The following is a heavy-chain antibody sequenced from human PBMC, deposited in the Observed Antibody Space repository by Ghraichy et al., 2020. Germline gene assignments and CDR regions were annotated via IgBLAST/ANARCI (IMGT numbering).Heavy chain of an antibody. CDR3: ARDPFGDYKYGGTDY. CDR2: IKADGSER. D-gene: IGHD4-17*01. Sequence: GGSLRLSCSVSGFTFSRYWMSWVRPAPGKGLEWVASIKADGSERYYVDSVKGRFTISRDNAENSLSLEMNSLRAEDTAMYYCARDPFGDYKYGGTDYWGQGTQVAVSS. CDR1: GFTFSRYW. V-gene: IGHV3-7*01. J-gene: IGHJ4*02.